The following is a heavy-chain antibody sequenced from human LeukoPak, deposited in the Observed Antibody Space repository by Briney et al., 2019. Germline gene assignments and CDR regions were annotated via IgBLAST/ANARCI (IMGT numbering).Heavy chain of an antibody. CDR2: VYYSGTT. Sequence: SETLSLTCTVSGGSISSSSYYWGWIRQPPGKGLEWIGSVYYSGTTSYNPSLKSRVTISVDMSKNHFSLRLSSVTAADTAMYYCARGTLYSGWSYSFDYWGQGSQVTVSS. CDR1: GGSISSSSYY. CDR3: ARGTLYSGWSYSFDY. V-gene: IGHV4-39*07. J-gene: IGHJ4*02. D-gene: IGHD6-19*01.